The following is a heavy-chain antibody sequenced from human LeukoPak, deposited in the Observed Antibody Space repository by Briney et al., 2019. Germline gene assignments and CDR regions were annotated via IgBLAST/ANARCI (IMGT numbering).Heavy chain of an antibody. CDR2: INPNSGGT. CDR1: GYIFTDYY. Sequence: APVKVSCKASGYIFTDYYMHWVRQAPGQELGWMGRINPNSGGTNYAQKFQGRVTMTRDTSISTAYTELSSLRSEDTATYYCARDHDLDIVADYWGQGTLVTVSS. D-gene: IGHD5-12*01. V-gene: IGHV1/OR15-1*02. J-gene: IGHJ4*02. CDR3: ARDHDLDIVADY.